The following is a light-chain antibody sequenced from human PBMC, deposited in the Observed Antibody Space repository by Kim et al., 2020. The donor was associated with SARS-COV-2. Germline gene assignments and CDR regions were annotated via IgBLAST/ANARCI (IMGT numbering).Light chain of an antibody. CDR2: EVN. CDR1: MSDVGNYNL. V-gene: IGLV2-23*02. CDR3: CSYAGSSTFVV. J-gene: IGLJ2*01. Sequence: QSITIYCTGTMSDVGNYNLVSWYQQRPGKAPKLIIFEVNKRPSGVSNRFSGSKSGDTASLTISGLQAEDETDYYCCSYAGSSTFVVFGGGTQLTVL.